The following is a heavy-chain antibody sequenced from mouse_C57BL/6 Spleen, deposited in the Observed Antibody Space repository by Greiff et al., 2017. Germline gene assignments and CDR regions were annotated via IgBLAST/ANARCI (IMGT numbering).Heavy chain of an antibody. CDR3: AKITTGVAAGRYFDV. J-gene: IGHJ1*03. D-gene: IGHD1-1*01. CDR1: GYTFTSYW. Sequence: VQLQQPGAELVKPGASVKLSCKASGYTFTSYWMHWVQQRPGRGLEWIGRIDPNSGGTKYNDTFKSKATLTVDKSSSTAYMQLSSLTSEDSAVYECAKITTGVAAGRYFDVWGTGTTVTVSS. V-gene: IGHV1-72*01. CDR2: IDPNSGGT.